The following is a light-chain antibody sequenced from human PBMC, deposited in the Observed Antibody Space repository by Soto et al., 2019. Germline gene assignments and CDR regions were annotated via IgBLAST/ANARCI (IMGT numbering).Light chain of an antibody. V-gene: IGKV3-15*01. Sequence: EIMMTQSPATLSVSPRERATLSCRASQSVRNNLAWYQQKPGQAPRLLIYYASTRATGIPARFSGSGSGTEFTLTISSLQSEDFALYYCHQYNNWPPITFGQGTRLEIK. CDR1: QSVRNN. J-gene: IGKJ5*01. CDR3: HQYNNWPPIT. CDR2: YAS.